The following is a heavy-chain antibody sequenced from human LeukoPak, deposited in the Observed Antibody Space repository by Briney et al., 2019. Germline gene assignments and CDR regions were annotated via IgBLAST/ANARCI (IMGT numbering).Heavy chain of an antibody. CDR2: ISYDGSNK. Sequence: GGSLRLSCAASGFTFSSYGMHWVRQAPGKGLEWVAVISYDGSNKYYADSVKGRFTISRDNSKNTLYLQMNSLRAEDTAVYYCASVGGYNSDYWGQGTLVTVSS. CDR1: GFTFSSYG. D-gene: IGHD5-24*01. CDR3: ASVGGYNSDY. V-gene: IGHV3-30*03. J-gene: IGHJ4*02.